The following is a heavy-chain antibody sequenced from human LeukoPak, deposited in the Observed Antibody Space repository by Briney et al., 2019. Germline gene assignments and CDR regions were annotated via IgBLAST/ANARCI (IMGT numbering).Heavy chain of an antibody. V-gene: IGHV1-2*02. CDR3: ARSGYCSGGSCSPDACDI. D-gene: IGHD2-15*01. CDR2: INPNSGGT. CDR1: GYTFTGYY. J-gene: IGHJ3*02. Sequence: ASVKVSCKASGYTFTGYYMHWVRQAPGQGLEWMGLINPNSGGTNYAQKSQGRVTMTRDTSISTAYMELSRLRSDDTAVYYCARSGYCSGGSCSPDACDIWGQGTMVTVSS.